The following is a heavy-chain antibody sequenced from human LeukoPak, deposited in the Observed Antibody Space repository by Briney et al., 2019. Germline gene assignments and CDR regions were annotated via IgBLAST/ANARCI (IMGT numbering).Heavy chain of an antibody. J-gene: IGHJ4*02. D-gene: IGHD7-27*01. CDR3: ARRDAGDWGDWDYFDY. CDR1: GFTFSSYW. Sequence: GGSLRLSCAASGFTFSSYWMSWVRQAPGKGLEWVANIKQDGSEKYYVDSVKGRFTISRDNAKNSLYLQMNSLRAEDTAVYYCARRDAGDWGDWDYFDYWGQGTLVTVSS. V-gene: IGHV3-7*01. CDR2: IKQDGSEK.